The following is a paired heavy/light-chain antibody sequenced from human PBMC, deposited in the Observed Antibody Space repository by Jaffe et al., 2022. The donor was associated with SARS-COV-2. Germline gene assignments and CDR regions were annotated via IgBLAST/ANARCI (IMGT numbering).Heavy chain of an antibody. CDR2: VSGSGVRT. Sequence: EVQLVESGGGLVQPGGSLSLSCVASGFTFSSYDMSWVRQAPGEGLEWVSTVSGSGVRTFYADSVKGRFTISRDNSKNTLNLQMNSLRAEDTAIYYCARKDTAMNNLDYWGQGTLVTVSS. CDR1: GFTFSSYD. V-gene: IGHV3-23*04. J-gene: IGHJ4*02. D-gene: IGHD5-18*01. CDR3: ARKDTAMNNLDY.
Light chain of an antibody. CDR3: QQYGGSSRT. CDR1: QSLGSNH. J-gene: IGKJ1*01. CDR2: DAS. Sequence: EIVLTQSPGTLSLSPGEGATLSCRASQSLGSNHLAWYQQKPGQTPRLLIYDASTRATGIPDRFSGSGSGTEYTLTISRLEPEDFAVYYCQQYGGSSRTFGQGTKVEVK. V-gene: IGKV3-20*01.